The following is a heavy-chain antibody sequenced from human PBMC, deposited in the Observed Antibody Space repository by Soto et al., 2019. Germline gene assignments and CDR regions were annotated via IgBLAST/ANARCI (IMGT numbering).Heavy chain of an antibody. CDR3: ATWHLQEHAYDV. V-gene: IGHV3-53*01. Sequence: DVQLVESGGGLIQPGGSLRLSCAVSGLTVSGKKYVAWVRQAPGKGLEWVSGFCDLDGTYYADSLKGRFTTSGDSSRTIVYLQMNDLRPEDTAVYYCATWHLQEHAYDVWGQGTTVTVSS. CDR2: FCDLDGT. J-gene: IGHJ3*01. CDR1: GLTVSGKKY. D-gene: IGHD4-4*01.